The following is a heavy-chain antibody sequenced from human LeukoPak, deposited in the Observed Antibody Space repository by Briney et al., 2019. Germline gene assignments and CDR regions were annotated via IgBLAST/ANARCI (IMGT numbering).Heavy chain of an antibody. CDR2: IYYSGST. CDR3: ARHIAVAANFDY. J-gene: IGHJ4*02. CDR1: GGSISSYY. Sequence: SETLSLTCTVSGGSISSYYWSWIRQPPGKGLEWIGYIYYSGSTNYNPSLKSRVTISVDTSKNQFSLKLSSVTAADTAAYYCARHIAVAANFDYWGQGTLVTVSS. V-gene: IGHV4-59*08. D-gene: IGHD6-19*01.